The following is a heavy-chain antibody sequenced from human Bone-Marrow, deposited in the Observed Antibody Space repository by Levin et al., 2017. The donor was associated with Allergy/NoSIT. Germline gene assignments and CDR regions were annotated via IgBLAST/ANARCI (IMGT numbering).Heavy chain of an antibody. CDR3: ARDSGRYYY. D-gene: IGHD5-12*01. V-gene: IGHV3-7*04. J-gene: IGHJ4*02. CDR1: GFTFSGYW. CDR2: IRQDSNEI. Sequence: GALRLSCAASGFTFSGYWMSWVRQAPGKGLEWVANIRQDSNEIYYVDSVKGRFTISRDNAKNSLYLQMNSLRAEDTAVYYCARDSGRYYYWGQGTLVTVSS.